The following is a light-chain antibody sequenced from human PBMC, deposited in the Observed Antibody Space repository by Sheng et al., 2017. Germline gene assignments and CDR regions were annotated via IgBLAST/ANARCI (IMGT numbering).Light chain of an antibody. J-gene: IGKJ1*01. V-gene: IGKV3D-20*01. CDR2: DAS. CDR3: QQYGISPRT. CDR1: QNINSNF. Sequence: EIVLTQSPATLSLSPGERATLSCGASQNINSNFLAWYQQRPGLAPRVLIYDASTRATGIPDRFSGGGSGTHFTLTISRLEPEDFAVYYCQQYGISPRTFGQGTKVEVK.